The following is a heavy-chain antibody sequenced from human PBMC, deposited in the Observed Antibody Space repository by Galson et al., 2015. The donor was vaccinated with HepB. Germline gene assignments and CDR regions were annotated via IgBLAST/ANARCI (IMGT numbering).Heavy chain of an antibody. D-gene: IGHD2-21*02. Sequence: SETLSLTCAVYGGSFSGYYWSWIRQPPGKGLEWIGEINHSGSTNYNPSLKSRVTISVDTSKNQFSLKLSSVTAADTAVYYCARREGVTRSYWYFDLWGRGTLVTVSS. CDR1: GGSFSGYY. V-gene: IGHV4-34*01. CDR3: ARREGVTRSYWYFDL. CDR2: INHSGST. J-gene: IGHJ2*01.